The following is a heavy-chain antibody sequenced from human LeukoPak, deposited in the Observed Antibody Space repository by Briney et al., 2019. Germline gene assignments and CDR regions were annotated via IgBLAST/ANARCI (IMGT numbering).Heavy chain of an antibody. Sequence: GGSLRLSCAASGFTFSSYDMSWVRQAPGRGLEWVSSISGSGGSTYYADSVKGRFTISRDNAKNTLYLQMNSLRAEDTAVYYCARDQAGTNYYYYGMDVWGQGTTVTVSS. CDR1: GFTFSSYD. J-gene: IGHJ6*02. CDR2: ISGSGGST. V-gene: IGHV3-23*01. D-gene: IGHD1-7*01. CDR3: ARDQAGTNYYYYGMDV.